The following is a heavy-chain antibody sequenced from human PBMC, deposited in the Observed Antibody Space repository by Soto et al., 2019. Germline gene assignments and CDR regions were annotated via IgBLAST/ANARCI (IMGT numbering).Heavy chain of an antibody. CDR3: AAILGMDV. Sequence: EVQLVESGGGLVQPGGSLRLSCAVSGFTFSNYWMSWVRQAPGKGLEWVANIKKDGSEKYYVDSVKGRFIISRDNGKKSLYLQMNALRAEDTAVYYCAAILGMDVWGQGNTVTVSS. CDR2: IKKDGSEK. J-gene: IGHJ6*02. D-gene: IGHD3-3*02. CDR1: GFTFSNYW. V-gene: IGHV3-7*05.